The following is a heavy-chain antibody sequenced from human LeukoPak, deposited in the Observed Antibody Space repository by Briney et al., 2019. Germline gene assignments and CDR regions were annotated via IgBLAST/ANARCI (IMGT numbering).Heavy chain of an antibody. CDR1: GFTFNIYP. CDR2: ISGGGETT. V-gene: IGHV3-23*01. D-gene: IGHD1/OR15-1a*01. J-gene: IGHJ3*02. CDR3: AGKSPTTTRQHAFGI. Sequence: GGSLRLSCVASGFTFNIYPMSWVRQAPGKGLEWVSAISGGGETTLYADSVEGRFTISRDNSRNTLFLQMSSLRAEDTAVYFCAGKSPTTTRQHAFGIWGRGTMVTVSS.